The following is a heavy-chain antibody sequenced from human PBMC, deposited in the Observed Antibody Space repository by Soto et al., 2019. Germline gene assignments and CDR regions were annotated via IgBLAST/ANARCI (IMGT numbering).Heavy chain of an antibody. CDR3: AKGGAVYGLLTHDY. J-gene: IGHJ4*02. CDR2: ITGSSSNL. CDR1: GFTFRDYA. Sequence: EVQLLESGGGSEQPGGSLRLSCAASGFTFRDYAMSWVRPAPGKGLEWVTTITGSSSNLYYSDSVKGRFAISRDNSKNTLYLQMDSLTAEDTAVYYCAKGGAVYGLLTHDYWGQGTLVTVSS. D-gene: IGHD3-9*01. V-gene: IGHV3-23*01.